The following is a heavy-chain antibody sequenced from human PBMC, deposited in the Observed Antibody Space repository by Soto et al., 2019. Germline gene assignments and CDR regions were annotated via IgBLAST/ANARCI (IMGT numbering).Heavy chain of an antibody. Sequence: SETLSLTCTVSGGSISSYYWSWIQQPPGKGLEWIGYIYYSGSTNYNPSLKSRVTISVDTSKNQFSLKLSSVTAADTAVYYCARGETLPGGATNFDYWGQGTLVTVSS. CDR3: ARGETLPGGATNFDY. V-gene: IGHV4-59*01. J-gene: IGHJ4*02. CDR2: IYYSGST. D-gene: IGHD1-26*01. CDR1: GGSISSYY.